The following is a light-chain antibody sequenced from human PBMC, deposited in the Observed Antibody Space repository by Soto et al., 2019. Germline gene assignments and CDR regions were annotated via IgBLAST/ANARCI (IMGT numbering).Light chain of an antibody. CDR2: DAS. V-gene: IGKV3-11*01. CDR3: QHRSSWPLT. Sequence: EVVLTLSPATLSLSPGDRATLSCGASQSVSNYLAWYQQKPGQAPRLLIYDASNRAAGIPARFIGSGSGTDFTLTITSLEPEDFAIYYCQHRSSWPLTYGQGTRVEI. CDR1: QSVSNY. J-gene: IGKJ2*01.